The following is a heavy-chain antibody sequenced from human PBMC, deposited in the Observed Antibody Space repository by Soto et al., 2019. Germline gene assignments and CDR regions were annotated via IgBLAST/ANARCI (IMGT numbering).Heavy chain of an antibody. CDR2: INSDGSST. Sequence: GGSLRLSCAASGFTFSSYWMHWVRQAPGKGLVWVSRINSDGSSTSYADSVKGRFTISRDNAKNTLYLQMNSLRAEDTAVYYCARGRIAAAGNAFDIWGQGTMVTVSS. J-gene: IGHJ3*02. V-gene: IGHV3-74*01. CDR1: GFTFSSYW. CDR3: ARGRIAAAGNAFDI. D-gene: IGHD6-13*01.